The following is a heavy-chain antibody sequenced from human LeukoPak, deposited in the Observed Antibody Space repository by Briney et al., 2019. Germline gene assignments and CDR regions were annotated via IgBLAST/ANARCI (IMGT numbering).Heavy chain of an antibody. Sequence: GGSLRLSCAASGFTFSSYAMSWVRQAPGKGLEWVSAISGSGGSTYYADSVKGRFTISRDNSKNTLYLQMNSLRAEDTAVYYCAKSSFLPRDCTNGVCYTRQFDYFDYWGQGTLVTVSS. D-gene: IGHD2-8*01. V-gene: IGHV3-23*01. CDR3: AKSSFLPRDCTNGVCYTRQFDYFDY. CDR2: ISGSGGST. J-gene: IGHJ4*02. CDR1: GFTFSSYA.